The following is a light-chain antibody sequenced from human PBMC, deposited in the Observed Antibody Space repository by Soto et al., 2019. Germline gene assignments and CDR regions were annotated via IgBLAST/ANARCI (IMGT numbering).Light chain of an antibody. J-gene: IGKJ4*01. V-gene: IGKV3-15*01. CDR1: QSVSSN. CDR3: PQYNTWPPLP. CDR2: GAS. Sequence: EILMTQSPATLSVSPGERATLSCRASQSVSSNLAWYQQKPGQTPRLLIYGASTRATGIPARFSGSGSGTEFPLTIRRLASEDFAIYYWPQYNTWPPLPFGGGTKVEIK.